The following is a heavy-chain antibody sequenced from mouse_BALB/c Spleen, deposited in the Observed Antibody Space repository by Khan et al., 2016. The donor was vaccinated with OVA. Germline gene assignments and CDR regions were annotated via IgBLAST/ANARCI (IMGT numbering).Heavy chain of an antibody. D-gene: IGHD2-14*01. V-gene: IGHV1-4*01. CDR3: GRDGAYHRNDGWFAY. Sequence: QVQLQQSGAELARPGASVKMSCKASGYTFTSYTIHWIKKRPGQGLEWIGYINPSNDYTNYNQKFKDKATLTTDKSSPTAYLQLSSLTSADSAVYNCGRDGAYHRNDGWFAYWGQVTLATVSA. J-gene: IGHJ3*01. CDR2: INPSNDYT. CDR1: GYTFTSYT.